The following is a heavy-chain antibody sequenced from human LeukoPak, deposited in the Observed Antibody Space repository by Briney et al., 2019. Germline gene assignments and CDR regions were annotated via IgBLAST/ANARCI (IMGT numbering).Heavy chain of an antibody. CDR3: ARGQRHSSSWYGPDAFDI. D-gene: IGHD6-13*01. CDR1: GFTFSSYS. J-gene: IGHJ3*02. V-gene: IGHV3-21*01. Sequence: PGGSLRLSCAASGFTFSSYSMNWVRQAPGKGLEWVSSISSSSSYIYYADSVKGRFTISRDNAKNSLYLQMNSLRAEDTAVYYCARGQRHSSSWYGPDAFDIWGQGTMVTVSS. CDR2: ISSSSSYI.